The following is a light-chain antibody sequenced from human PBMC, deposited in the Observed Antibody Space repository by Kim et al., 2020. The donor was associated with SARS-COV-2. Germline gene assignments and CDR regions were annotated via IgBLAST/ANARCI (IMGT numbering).Light chain of an antibody. CDR1: QSVSSN. V-gene: IGKV3-15*01. CDR3: QQYNNWPSIT. Sequence: EIVMTQSPATLSVSPGERATLSCRASQSVSSNLAWYQQKPGQAPMLLIYGASTRATGIPARFSGSGSGTEFILTISSLQSEDFAVYYCQQYNNWPSITFGQGTRLEIK. CDR2: GAS. J-gene: IGKJ5*01.